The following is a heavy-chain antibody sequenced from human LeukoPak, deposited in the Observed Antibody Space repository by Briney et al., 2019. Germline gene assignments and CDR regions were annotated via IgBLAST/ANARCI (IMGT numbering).Heavy chain of an antibody. CDR1: GGSFSGYY. CDR2: INHSGST. V-gene: IGHV4-34*01. Sequence: TSETLSLTCAVYGGSFSGYYWSWIRQPPGKGLEWIGEINHSGSTNYNPSLKSRVTISVDTSKNQFSLKLSSVTAAGTAVYYCARGRGDSSGSIAPFDYWGQGTLVTVSS. J-gene: IGHJ4*02. CDR3: ARGRGDSSGSIAPFDY. D-gene: IGHD3-22*01.